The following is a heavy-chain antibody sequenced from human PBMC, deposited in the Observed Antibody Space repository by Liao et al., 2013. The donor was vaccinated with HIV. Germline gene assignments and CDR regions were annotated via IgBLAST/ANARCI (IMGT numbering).Heavy chain of an antibody. J-gene: IGHJ6*03. V-gene: IGHV4-34*01. CDR1: GGSFSGYY. CDR3: ARGYQSHVWATHYYYYYMTS. CDR2: INHSGST. Sequence: QVQLQQWGAGLLKPSETLSLTCAVYGGSFSGYYWSWIRQPPGKGLEWIGEINHSGSTNYNPSLKSRVTISVDTSKDQFSLNLSSMTAADTAVYYCARGYQSHVWATHYYYYYMTSGAEGPRSPSP. D-gene: IGHD2-2*01.